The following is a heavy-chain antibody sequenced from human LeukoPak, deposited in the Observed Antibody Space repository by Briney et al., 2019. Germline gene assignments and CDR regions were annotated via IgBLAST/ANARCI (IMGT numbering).Heavy chain of an antibody. CDR2: MNPNSGNT. CDR1: GYTFTSYD. CDR3: ARGRTFDIVVVVAATAVFDP. Sequence: GASVKVSCKASGYTFTSYDINWVRQATGQGLEWMGWMNPNSGNTGYAQKFQGRVTMTRNTSISTAYMELSSLRSEDTAVYYCARGRTFDIVVVVAATAVFDPWGQGTLVTVSS. D-gene: IGHD2-15*01. V-gene: IGHV1-8*01. J-gene: IGHJ5*02.